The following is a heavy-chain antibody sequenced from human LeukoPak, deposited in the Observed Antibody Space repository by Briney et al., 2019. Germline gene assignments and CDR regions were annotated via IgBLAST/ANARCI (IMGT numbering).Heavy chain of an antibody. CDR1: GFTFSSYW. D-gene: IGHD1-26*01. J-gene: IGHJ4*02. CDR2: ISGDGGST. V-gene: IGHV3-43*02. Sequence: GGSLRLSCAASGFTFSSYWMHWVRQAPGKGLVWVSLISGDGGSTYYADSVKGRFTISRDNSKNSLYLQMNSLRTEDTALYYCVKDEYSGSYYFDCWGQGTLVTVSS. CDR3: VKDEYSGSYYFDC.